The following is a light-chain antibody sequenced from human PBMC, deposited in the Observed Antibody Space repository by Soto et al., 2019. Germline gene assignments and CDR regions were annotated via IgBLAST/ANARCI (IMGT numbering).Light chain of an antibody. J-gene: IGLJ3*02. CDR2: EVS. CDR1: IGDIGSYYY. CDR3: SSITSKNTWV. V-gene: IGLV2-8*01. Sequence: QSALTQPPSASGSLGQSVTISCTGTIGDIGSYYYVSWYQQHPGKAPKLIIYEVSKRPSGVSGRFSASKSGNRASLTISGLQADDEADYYCSSITSKNTWVFGGGTKVTVL.